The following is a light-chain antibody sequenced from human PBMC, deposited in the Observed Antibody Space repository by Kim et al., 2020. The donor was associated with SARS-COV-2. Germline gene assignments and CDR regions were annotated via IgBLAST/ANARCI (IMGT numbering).Light chain of an antibody. CDR3: QAWDSGVV. Sequence: SYELTQPPSVSVSPGQTASLTCSGDKLGERYVCWYQQKPGQPPLLVIYQDDKRPSGIPGRFSASNSGNTATLTISGTLPMDEADYYYQAWDSGVVFGGGTQLTVL. CDR2: QDD. CDR1: KLGERY. J-gene: IGLJ2*01. V-gene: IGLV3-1*01.